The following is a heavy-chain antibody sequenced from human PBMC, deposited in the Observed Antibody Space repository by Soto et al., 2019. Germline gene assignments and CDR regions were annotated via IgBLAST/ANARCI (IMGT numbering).Heavy chain of an antibody. CDR1: GYTFTGYY. CDR3: ARDHTQDSSGRHHAFDI. Sequence: GASVKVSCKASGYTFTGYYMHWVRQAPGQGLEWMGWINPNSGGTNYAQKFQGWVTMTRDTSISTAYMELSRLRSDDTAVYYCARDHTQDSSGRHHAFDIWGQGTMVTVSS. D-gene: IGHD3-22*01. J-gene: IGHJ3*02. V-gene: IGHV1-2*04. CDR2: INPNSGGT.